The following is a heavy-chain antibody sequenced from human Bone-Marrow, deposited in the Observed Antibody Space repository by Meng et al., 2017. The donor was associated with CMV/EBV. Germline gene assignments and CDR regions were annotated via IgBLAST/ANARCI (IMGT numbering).Heavy chain of an antibody. D-gene: IGHD3-16*01. J-gene: IGHJ5*02. CDR2: IYYSGST. Sequence: SETLSLTCTVSGGSVSSGSYYWSWIRQPPGKGLEWIGYIYYSGSTNYNPSLKSRVTISVDTSKNQFSLKLSSVTAADTAVYYCARDMRFDPWGQGTLVTVSS. CDR1: GGSVSSGSYY. V-gene: IGHV4-61*01. CDR3: ARDMRFDP.